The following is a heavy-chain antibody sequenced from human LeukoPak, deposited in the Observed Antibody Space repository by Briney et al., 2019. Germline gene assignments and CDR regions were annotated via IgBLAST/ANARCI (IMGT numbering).Heavy chain of an antibody. D-gene: IGHD2-21*02. V-gene: IGHV3-23*01. CDR1: GFTFSSYA. CDR3: ARETNDYFFDS. CDR2: ISGSGSIT. Sequence: GGSLRLSCAASGFTFSSYAMSWVRQAPGRGLEWVSGISGSGSITLYADSVKGRFAISRDNSKSTVFLHMNSLRAEDTAVYYCARETNDYFFDSWGQGTLVTVSS. J-gene: IGHJ4*02.